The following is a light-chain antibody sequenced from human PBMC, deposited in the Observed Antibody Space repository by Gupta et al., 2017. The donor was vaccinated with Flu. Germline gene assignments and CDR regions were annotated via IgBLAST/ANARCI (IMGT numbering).Light chain of an antibody. Sequence: QSVLTQPPSVSGAPGQRVTISCPGSSSDIGAGYDVHWYQQLPGTAPKLLIYGNNYRPSGVPDRFSGSKSGTSASLAITGLQAEDEADYYCQSYDSSLSGSVFGGGTKLTVL. CDR1: SSDIGAGYD. CDR3: QSYDSSLSGSV. V-gene: IGLV1-40*01. CDR2: GNN. J-gene: IGLJ3*02.